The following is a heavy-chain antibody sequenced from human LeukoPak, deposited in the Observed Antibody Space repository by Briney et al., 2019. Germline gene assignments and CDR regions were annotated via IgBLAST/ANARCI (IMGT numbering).Heavy chain of an antibody. V-gene: IGHV1-18*01. CDR2: ISAYNGNT. CDR1: GYTFTSYG. CDR3: ARFHCSSTSCYNFDY. Sequence: ASVKVFCKASGYTFTSYGISWVRQAPGQGLEWMGWISAYNGNTYYAQKLQGRVTMTTDTSTSTAYMELRSLRSDDTAVYYCARFHCSSTSCYNFDYWGQGTLVTVSS. D-gene: IGHD2-2*01. J-gene: IGHJ4*02.